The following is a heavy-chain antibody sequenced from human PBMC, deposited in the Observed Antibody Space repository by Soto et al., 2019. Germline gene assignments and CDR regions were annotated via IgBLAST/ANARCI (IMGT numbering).Heavy chain of an antibody. J-gene: IGHJ6*02. Sequence: ASVKVSCKASGFTFTSSAVQWVRQARGQRLEWIGWIVVGSGNTNYAQKFQERVTITRDMSTSTAYMELNSLRSEDTAVYYCAREGQAPYYYYGMDVWGQGTAVTVSS. CDR1: GFTFTSSA. V-gene: IGHV1-58*01. CDR3: AREGQAPYYYYGMDV. CDR2: IVVGSGNT.